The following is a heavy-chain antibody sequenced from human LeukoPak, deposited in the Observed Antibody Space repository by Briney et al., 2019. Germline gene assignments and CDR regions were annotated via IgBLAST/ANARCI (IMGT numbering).Heavy chain of an antibody. D-gene: IGHD6-13*01. V-gene: IGHV3-7*01. CDR2: INQEGSEK. J-gene: IGHJ3*02. CDR3: ARDRPRGQQLAFDAFDI. Sequence: HPGGSLRLSCAASGFTFSNYWMGWVRQAPGKGLEWVANINQEGSEKRYVDPVKGRFTISRDNAKNSLYLQMDSLRTEDTAVYYCARDRPRGQQLAFDAFDIWGKGTTVTVSS. CDR1: GFTFSNYW.